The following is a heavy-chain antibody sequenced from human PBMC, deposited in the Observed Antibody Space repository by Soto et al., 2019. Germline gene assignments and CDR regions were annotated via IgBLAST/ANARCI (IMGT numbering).Heavy chain of an antibody. J-gene: IGHJ1*01. V-gene: IGHV3-9*01. CDR2: INWNSGSI. CDR3: VKDESINWYSGHFRH. CDR1: GFTFDDYA. Sequence: HPGGSLRFSCAASGFTFDDYAMHWVRQVPGKGLEWVSGINWNSGSIGYGDSVKGRFAISRDNAKNSPHLQMNSLSAEDTAFYYCVKDESINWYSGHFRHWGQGTLVTVSS. D-gene: IGHD6-13*01.